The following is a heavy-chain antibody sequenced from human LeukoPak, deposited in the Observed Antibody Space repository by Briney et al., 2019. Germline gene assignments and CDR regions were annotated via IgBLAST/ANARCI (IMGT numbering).Heavy chain of an antibody. V-gene: IGHV3-23*01. CDR1: GFTFSSYA. Sequence: GGALRLACTGSGFTFSSYAKSWGRQAQGKGREWGSAISGRGGSTSYSDSVKGRFTISRDNSKTTLYLPMTSLIAEDTAVYYCAKDGDCSGGSCYHTYYYGMDVWGQGTTVTVSS. D-gene: IGHD2-15*01. CDR3: AKDGDCSGGSCYHTYYYGMDV. CDR2: ISGRGGST. J-gene: IGHJ6*02.